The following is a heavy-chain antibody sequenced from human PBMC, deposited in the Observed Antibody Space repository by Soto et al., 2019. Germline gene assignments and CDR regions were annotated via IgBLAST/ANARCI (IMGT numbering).Heavy chain of an antibody. CDR1: GFTFSSYA. CDR2: LSGNSGTT. D-gene: IGHD3-3*01. Sequence: EVQLLESGGGLVQPGGSLRLSCAGSGFTFSSYAMTWVRQAPGKGLEWVSALSGNSGTTYSADSVKGRFTISRDNSRNTLYLQMSSLRAEDTALYYCAKGSKFTIFSANDFWGQGTLVTVSS. CDR3: AKGSKFTIFSANDF. J-gene: IGHJ4*02. V-gene: IGHV3-23*01.